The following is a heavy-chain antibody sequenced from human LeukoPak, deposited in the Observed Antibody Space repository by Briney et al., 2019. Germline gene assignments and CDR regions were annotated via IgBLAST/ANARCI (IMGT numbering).Heavy chain of an antibody. CDR2: IYYSGST. D-gene: IGHD2-15*01. Sequence: SETLSLTCTVSGGSISSGGYYWSWIRQHPGKGLEWIGYIYYSGSTYYSPSLKSRVTISVDTSKNQFSLKLSSVTAADTAVYYCARAQLCSGGSCYLTSVNWFDPWGQGTLVTVSS. CDR1: GGSISSGGYY. CDR3: ARAQLCSGGSCYLTSVNWFDP. J-gene: IGHJ5*02. V-gene: IGHV4-31*03.